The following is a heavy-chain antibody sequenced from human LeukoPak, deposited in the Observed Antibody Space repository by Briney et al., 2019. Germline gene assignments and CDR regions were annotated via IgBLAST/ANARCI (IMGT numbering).Heavy chain of an antibody. Sequence: GGSLRLSCAASGFSFRSFGMHWVRQAPGKGLEWVAIISYDGSNKYYADPVKGRFTISRDNSKNTLYLQTDSLRVEDTAVYYCAKGRSSTYTYGMDVWGQGTTVTVSS. V-gene: IGHV3-30*18. CDR2: ISYDGSNK. J-gene: IGHJ6*02. CDR1: GFSFRSFG. D-gene: IGHD3-16*01. CDR3: AKGRSSTYTYGMDV.